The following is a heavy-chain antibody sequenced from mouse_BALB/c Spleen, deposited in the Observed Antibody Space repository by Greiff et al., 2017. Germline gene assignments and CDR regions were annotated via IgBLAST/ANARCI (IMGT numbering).Heavy chain of an antibody. CDR3: AGGGRYDAMDY. J-gene: IGHJ4*01. D-gene: IGHD2-14*01. CDR1: GYTFTSYW. CDR2: IFPGTGTT. V-gene: IGHV1S132*01. Sequence: VQLQQSGAELVKPGASVKLSCKTSGYTFTSYWIQWVKQRPGQGLGWIGEIFPGTGTTYYNEKFKGKATLTIDTSSSTAYMQLSSLTSEDSAVYICAGGGRYDAMDYWGQGTSVTVSS.